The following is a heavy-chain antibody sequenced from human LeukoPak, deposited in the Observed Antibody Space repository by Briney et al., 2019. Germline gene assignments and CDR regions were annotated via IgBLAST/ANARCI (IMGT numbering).Heavy chain of an antibody. CDR3: ASGGLGYCSGGSCYPCVE. V-gene: IGHV1-69*01. D-gene: IGHD2-15*01. CDR1: GGTFSSYA. J-gene: IGHJ4*02. Sequence: ASVKVSCKASGGTFSSYAISWVRQAPGEGLEWLGGIIPIFGTANYAQKFQGRVTITADESTSTAYMELSSLRSEDTAVYYCASGGLGYCSGGSCYPCVEWGQGTLVTVSS. CDR2: IIPIFGTA.